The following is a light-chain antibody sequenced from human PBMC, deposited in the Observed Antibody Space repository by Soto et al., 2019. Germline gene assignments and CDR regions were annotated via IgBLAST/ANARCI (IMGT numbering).Light chain of an antibody. CDR1: QSVSGY. CDR3: QQRSRWTVLT. CDR2: DAS. V-gene: IGKV3-11*01. Sequence: PGERASLSCRASQSVSGYIAWYQLKPGQSPRLLIYDASNRATGIPARFSGSGSGTDFTLTISSLEPEDFAVYYCQQRSRWTVLTFGGGTRVEI. J-gene: IGKJ4*01.